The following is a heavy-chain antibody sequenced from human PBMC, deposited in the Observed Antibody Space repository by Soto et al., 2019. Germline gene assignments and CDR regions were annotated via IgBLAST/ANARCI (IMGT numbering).Heavy chain of an antibody. J-gene: IGHJ4*01. Sequence: EVQLVESGGGLVQPGGSLRVSCEVSGFIVSRYEMNWVRQAPTKGMEWVSYISCSASKIYYADSVKGRLTISRDNTKHSLYLDSNNLTFEDTTVYDFARRYSKDLSLDYWGQATLVTVS. CDR2: ISCSASKI. D-gene: IGHD4-4*01. V-gene: IGHV3-48*03. CDR1: GFIVSRYE. CDR3: ARRYSKDLSLDY.